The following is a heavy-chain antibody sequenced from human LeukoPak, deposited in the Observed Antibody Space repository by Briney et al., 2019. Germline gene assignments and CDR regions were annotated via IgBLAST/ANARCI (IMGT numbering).Heavy chain of an antibody. Sequence: PGRSLRLSCAASGFTFSMHWVRQAPGEGLVWVSRINSDGSSRSHADSVKGRLTISRDNAKNTLYLQMNSLRAEDTAVYYCAREASGSSDYWGQGTLVTVSS. J-gene: IGHJ4*02. CDR2: INSDGSSR. CDR3: AREASGSSDY. D-gene: IGHD3-22*01. V-gene: IGHV3-74*01. CDR1: GFTFS.